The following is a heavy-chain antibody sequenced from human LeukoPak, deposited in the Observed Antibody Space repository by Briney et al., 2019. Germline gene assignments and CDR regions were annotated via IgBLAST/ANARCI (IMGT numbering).Heavy chain of an antibody. CDR3: AKDPLFGEFLLVFHD. CDR1: GFTFSTYA. CDR2: INDSGGTS. Sequence: GGSLRLSCVASGFTFSTYAMSWVRQAPGKGLEWVSTINDSGGTSYYADSVKGRFTISRDNSKNTLYLQMNSLRADDTAVYYCAKDPLFGEFLLVFHDWGQGTLVTVSS. D-gene: IGHD3-10*02. J-gene: IGHJ4*02. V-gene: IGHV3-23*01.